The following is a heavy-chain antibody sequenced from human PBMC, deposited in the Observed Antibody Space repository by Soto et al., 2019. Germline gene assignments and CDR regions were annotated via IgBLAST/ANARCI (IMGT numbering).Heavy chain of an antibody. V-gene: IGHV3-48*02. D-gene: IGHD1-26*01. CDR1: GFIFSTYS. Sequence: EVQLVESGGGLVQPGGSLRLSCAASGFIFSTYSMNWVRQAPGKGLEWVSYISSDSSTIYYADSVKGRFTISRDNAKNSLYLQMNSLRDEDTAVYYCARPGTPYDYYYFMDVWGKGTTVTVSS. CDR3: ARPGTPYDYYYFMDV. CDR2: ISSDSSTI. J-gene: IGHJ6*03.